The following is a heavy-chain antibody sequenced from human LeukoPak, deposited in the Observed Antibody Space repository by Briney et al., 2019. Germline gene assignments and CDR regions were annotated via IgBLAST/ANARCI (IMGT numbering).Heavy chain of an antibody. J-gene: IGHJ4*02. CDR1: GGSISSYY. V-gene: IGHV4-39*01. CDR3: ARFSSSGSRPWDY. Sequence: PSETLSLTCTVSGGSISSYYWSWIRQPPGKGLEWIGSIYYSGSTYYNPSLKSRVTISVDTSKNQFSLKLSSVTAADTAVYYCARFSSSGSRPWDYWGQGTLVTVSS. CDR2: IYYSGST. D-gene: IGHD6-19*01.